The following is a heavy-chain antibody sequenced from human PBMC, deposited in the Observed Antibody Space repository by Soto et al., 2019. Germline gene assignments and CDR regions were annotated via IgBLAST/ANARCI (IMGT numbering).Heavy chain of an antibody. CDR3: ARVSSNYYYDSSGAGAFDI. CDR1: GGSISSGGYS. CDR2: IYHSGST. J-gene: IGHJ3*02. D-gene: IGHD3-22*01. Sequence: SETLSLTCAASGGSISSGGYSWSWIRQPPGKGLEWIGYIYHSGSTYYNPSLKSRVTISVDRSKNQFSLKLSSVTAADTAVYYCARVSSNYYYDSSGAGAFDIWGQGTMVTVSS. V-gene: IGHV4-30-2*01.